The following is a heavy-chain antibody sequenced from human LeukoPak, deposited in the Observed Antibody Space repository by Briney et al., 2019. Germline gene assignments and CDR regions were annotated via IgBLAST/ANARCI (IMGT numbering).Heavy chain of an antibody. CDR2: IYYSGST. V-gene: IGHV4-31*03. Sequence: SETLSLTCTVSGGSISSGGYYWSWIRQHPGQGLEWIGYIYYSGSTYYNPSLKSRVTISVDTSKNQFSLKLSSVTAADTAVYYCARNTEMITFGGVIVNPIDYWGQGTLVTVSS. CDR3: ARNTEMITFGGVIVNPIDY. D-gene: IGHD3-16*02. CDR1: GGSISSGGYY. J-gene: IGHJ4*02.